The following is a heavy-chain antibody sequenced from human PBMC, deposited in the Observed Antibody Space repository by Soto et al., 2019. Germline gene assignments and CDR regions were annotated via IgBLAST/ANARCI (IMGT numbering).Heavy chain of an antibody. CDR2: IHSSGST. V-gene: IGHV4-4*09. J-gene: IGHJ6*02. CDR3: ARFGRGDSYYGMDV. Sequence: SETLSLTCTVSGDSISSYYWTWIRQPPGKGLEWIGYIHSSGSTNYNPSFKSRVTMSVDTSENHFSLRLSSLTAADTAVYYCARFGRGDSYYGMDVWGQGTTVTVSS. D-gene: IGHD2-21*02. CDR1: GDSISSYY.